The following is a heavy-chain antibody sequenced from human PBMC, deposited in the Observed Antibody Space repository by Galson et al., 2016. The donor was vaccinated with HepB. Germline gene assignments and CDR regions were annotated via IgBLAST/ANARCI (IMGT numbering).Heavy chain of an antibody. J-gene: IGHJ6*02. CDR1: GFTFSNYS. CDR3: AKESGYSDRYPYYYGMDV. V-gene: IGHV3-23*01. Sequence: LRLSCAASGFTFSNYSMNWVRQAPGKGLEWVSVISGSTYYADSVRGRFTISRDNSKNTQYLQMNSLRVEDTAGYYCAKESGYSDRYPYYYGMDVWGQGTTVIVSS. CDR2: ISGST. D-gene: IGHD2-21*02.